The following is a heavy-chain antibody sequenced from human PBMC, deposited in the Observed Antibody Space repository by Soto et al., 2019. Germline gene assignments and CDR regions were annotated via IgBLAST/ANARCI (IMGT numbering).Heavy chain of an antibody. CDR2: ISWNSGNI. J-gene: IGHJ4*02. CDR3: ARGGGGYNYINY. CDR1: GFTFDDYA. Sequence: PGGSLRLSCAASGFTFDDYAMHWVRQVLGKGLEWVSSISWNSGNIGYADSVKGRFTTSRDNAKNSLYLQMNSLRAEDTAVYYCARGGGGYNYINYWGQGTLVTVSS. D-gene: IGHD5-12*01. V-gene: IGHV3-9*01.